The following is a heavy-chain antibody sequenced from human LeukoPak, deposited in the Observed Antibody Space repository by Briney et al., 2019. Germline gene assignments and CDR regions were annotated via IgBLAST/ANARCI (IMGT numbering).Heavy chain of an antibody. D-gene: IGHD3-10*01. J-gene: IGHJ6*03. CDR2: INHSGST. V-gene: IGHV4-34*01. CDR3: ARGVGAHYYGSGSYSKTHRYYYYYYMDV. CDR1: GGSFSGYY. Sequence: PSETLSLTCAVYGGSFSGYYWSWIRQPPGKGLEWIGEINHSGSTNYNPSLKSRVTISVDTSKNQFSLKLSSVTAAVTAVYYCARGVGAHYYGSGSYSKTHRYYYYYYMDVWGKGTTVTVSS.